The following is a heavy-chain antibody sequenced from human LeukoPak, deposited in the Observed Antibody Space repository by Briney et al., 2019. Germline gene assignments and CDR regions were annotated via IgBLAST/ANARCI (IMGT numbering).Heavy chain of an antibody. CDR2: ISGSGGST. V-gene: IGHV3-23*01. Sequence: GGSLRLSCAASGFTFSSYAMSWVRQAPGKGLEWVSAISGSGGSTYYADSVKGRFTISRDNSKNTLYLQVNSLRAEDTAVYYCAKDLDCGGDCYIGASDIWGQGTMVTVSS. CDR1: GFTFSSYA. CDR3: AKDLDCGGDCYIGASDI. D-gene: IGHD2-21*01. J-gene: IGHJ3*02.